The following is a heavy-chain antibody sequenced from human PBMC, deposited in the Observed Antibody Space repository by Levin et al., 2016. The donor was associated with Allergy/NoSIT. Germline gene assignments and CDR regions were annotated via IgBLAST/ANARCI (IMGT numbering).Heavy chain of an antibody. CDR1: GGTFSSYA. Sequence: SVKVSCKASGGTFSSYAISWVRQAPGQGLEWMGGIIPIFGTANYAQKFQGRVTITADESTSTAYMELSSLRSEDTAVYYCARVVAKRGPTLDVWGQGTTVTVSS. CDR2: IIPIFGTA. J-gene: IGHJ6*02. CDR3: ARVVAKRGPTLDV. V-gene: IGHV1-69*13. D-gene: IGHD3-10*01.